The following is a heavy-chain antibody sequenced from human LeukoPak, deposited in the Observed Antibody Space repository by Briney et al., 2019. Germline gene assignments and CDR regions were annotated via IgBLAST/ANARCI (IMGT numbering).Heavy chain of an antibody. Sequence: PSETLSLTCTVSGGSISSYYWSWIRQPPGKGLEWIGYIYYSGSTNYNPSLKSRVTISVDTSKNQFSLKLSSVTAADTAVYYCARSPPRFYLGVYYYYYMDVWGKGTTVTISS. J-gene: IGHJ6*03. V-gene: IGHV4-59*12. CDR1: GGSISSYY. D-gene: IGHD3-16*02. CDR3: ARSPPRFYLGVYYYYYMDV. CDR2: IYYSGST.